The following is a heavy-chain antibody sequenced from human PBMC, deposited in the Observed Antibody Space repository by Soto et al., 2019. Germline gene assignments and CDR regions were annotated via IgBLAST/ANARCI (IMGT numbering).Heavy chain of an antibody. CDR3: ARAASIAIYLPVSSFDY. CDR1: GGSISSYN. D-gene: IGHD3-3*01. J-gene: IGHJ4*02. Sequence: TETLSLTCTVSGGSISSYNWIWIRQSPGKGLECIGYIHYSGSTNYNPSLKSRVTISVDRSKNQFSLKVSSVTAADTALYFCARAASIAIYLPVSSFDYRCQATLV. CDR2: IHYSGST. V-gene: IGHV4-59*01.